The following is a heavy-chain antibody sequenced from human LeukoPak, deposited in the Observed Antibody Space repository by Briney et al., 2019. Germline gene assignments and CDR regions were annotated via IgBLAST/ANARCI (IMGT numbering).Heavy chain of an antibody. D-gene: IGHD3-9*01. CDR3: AKDVRYFDYLVDDAFDI. CDR2: ISGSGGST. Sequence: GGSLRLSCAASGFTFRSHAMSWVRQAPGKGLEWVSAISGSGGSTYYADSVKGRFTISRDISKKTLYLQMNSLRAEDTALCYCAKDVRYFDYLVDDAFDIWGQGTMVTVSS. J-gene: IGHJ3*02. V-gene: IGHV3-23*01. CDR1: GFTFRSHA.